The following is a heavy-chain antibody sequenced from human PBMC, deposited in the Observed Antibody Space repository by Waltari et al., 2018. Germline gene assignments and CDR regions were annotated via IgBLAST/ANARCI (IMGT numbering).Heavy chain of an antibody. V-gene: IGHV4-39*07. J-gene: IGHJ4*02. CDR1: GGSISSSSYY. CDR3: ARIQXSNSGYDY. CDR2: IYYSGST. D-gene: IGHD5-12*01. Sequence: QXQLQESGPGLVKPSETLSLTCTVSGGSISSSSYYWGWFRQPPGKGLEWIGGIYYSGSTYYNPSXXXXVTIXXDTSKNQFSLKLSSVTXXDTAVYYCARIQXSNSGYDYWGQGT.